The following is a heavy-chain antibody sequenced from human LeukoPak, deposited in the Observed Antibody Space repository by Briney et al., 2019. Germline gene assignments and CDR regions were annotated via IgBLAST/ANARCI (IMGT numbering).Heavy chain of an antibody. CDR2: IYYSGST. J-gene: IGHJ4*02. Sequence: SETLSLTCTVSGGSIGSYYWSWIRQPPGKGLEWIGYIYYSGSTNYNPSLKSRVTISVDTSKNQFSLKLSSVTAADTAVYYCARGRMPDYYDSSGYQRRFDYWGQGTLVTVSS. V-gene: IGHV4-59*01. CDR1: GGSIGSYY. D-gene: IGHD3-22*01. CDR3: ARGRMPDYYDSSGYQRRFDY.